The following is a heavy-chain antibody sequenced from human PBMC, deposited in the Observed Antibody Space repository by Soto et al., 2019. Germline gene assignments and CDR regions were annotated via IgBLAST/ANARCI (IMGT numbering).Heavy chain of an antibody. Sequence: PGGSLRLSCAAARVTVSKYEMTWVRQAPGRGLEWVSYISDSGIIHYAESLKGRVTISRDNTKNSPYLQLNSLRAEDTAVYYCATSIALAGYNYYYGLDVWGQGTTVTVSS. V-gene: IGHV3-48*03. J-gene: IGHJ6*02. D-gene: IGHD6-19*01. CDR3: ATSIALAGYNYYYGLDV. CDR1: RVTVSKYE. CDR2: ISDSGII.